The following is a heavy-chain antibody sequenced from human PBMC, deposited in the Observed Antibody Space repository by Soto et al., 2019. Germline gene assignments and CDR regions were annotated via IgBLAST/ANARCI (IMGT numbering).Heavy chain of an antibody. D-gene: IGHD2-15*01. CDR2: FDPEDGET. CDR3: ATHPIVVVVAATRVGGDAFDI. Sequence: ASVKVSCKVSGYTLTELSMHWVRQAPGKGREWMGGFDPEDGETIYAQKFQGRVTMTEDTSTDTAYMELSSLRSEDTAVYYCATHPIVVVVAATRVGGDAFDIWGQGTMVTVSS. V-gene: IGHV1-24*01. CDR1: GYTLTELS. J-gene: IGHJ3*02.